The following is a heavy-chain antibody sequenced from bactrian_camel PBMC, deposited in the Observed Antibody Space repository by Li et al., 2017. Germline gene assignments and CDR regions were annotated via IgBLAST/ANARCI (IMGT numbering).Heavy chain of an antibody. V-gene: IGHV3S7*01. J-gene: IGHJ6*01. CDR2: IYSDERIT. Sequence: QLVESGGGLVQPGGSLRLSCAASGFTFSSSVMSWVRQAPGKGLECVSTIYSDERITCYADSVKGRFTISRDNAKNTVYLQLNSLKIEDTAIYYCAKLRATPALDFGNWGQGTQVTVS. D-gene: IGHD4*01. CDR3: AKLRATPALDFGN. CDR1: GFTFSSSV.